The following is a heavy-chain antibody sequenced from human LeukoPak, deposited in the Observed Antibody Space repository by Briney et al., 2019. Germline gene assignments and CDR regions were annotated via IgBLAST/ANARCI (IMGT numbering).Heavy chain of an antibody. CDR2: IIPIFDTA. Sequence: SVKVSCKASGGTFSNYAISWVRQAPGQGLEWMGGIIPIFDTADYAQKFQGRVTITADESTSTAYMELRSLRSDDTAVYYCARIADIVVVVAAEYYFDYWGQGTLVTVSS. CDR3: ARIADIVVVVAAEYYFDY. V-gene: IGHV1-69*13. D-gene: IGHD2-15*01. J-gene: IGHJ4*02. CDR1: GGTFSNYA.